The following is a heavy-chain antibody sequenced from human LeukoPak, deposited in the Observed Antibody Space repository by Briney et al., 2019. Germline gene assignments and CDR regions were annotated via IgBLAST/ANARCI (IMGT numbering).Heavy chain of an antibody. V-gene: IGHV4-61*08. Sequence: SETLSLTCTVSGGSVSSGDYYWTWIRQPPGKGLEWFGYIYYSCSTNYNPSLKSRVTISVDTSKNQFSLKLSSVTAADTAVYYCARDRGAPGYNWFDPWGQGTLVTVSS. CDR3: ARDRGAPGYNWFDP. D-gene: IGHD3-10*01. CDR2: IYYSCST. CDR1: GGSVSSGDYY. J-gene: IGHJ5*02.